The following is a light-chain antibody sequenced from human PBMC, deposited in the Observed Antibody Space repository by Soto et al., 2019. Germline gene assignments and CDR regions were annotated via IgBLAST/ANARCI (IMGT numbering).Light chain of an antibody. CDR2: GAS. CDR1: QSVSSN. V-gene: IGKV3-15*01. Sequence: EIVMTQSPATLSVSPGERATLSCRASQSVSSNLAWYQQKPGQAPRLLIYGASTRATGIPARFSGSGSGTEFTLTISSLQSEDFAVYYCQQYNNGDYTFGQGTKVEIK. J-gene: IGKJ1*01. CDR3: QQYNNGDYT.